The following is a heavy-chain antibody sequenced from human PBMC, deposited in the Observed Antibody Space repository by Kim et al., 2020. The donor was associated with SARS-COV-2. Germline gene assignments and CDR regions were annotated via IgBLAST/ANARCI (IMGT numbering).Heavy chain of an antibody. D-gene: IGHD3-10*01. V-gene: IGHV3-49*04. Sequence: GGSLRLSCTASGFTFGDYAMSWVRQAPGKGLEWVGFIRSKAYGGTTEYAASVKGRFTISRDDSKSIAYLQMNSLKTEDTAVYYCTRGLTLFGSGSYYSYYYYMDVWGKGTPVTVSS. CDR1: GFTFGDYA. CDR2: IRSKAYGGTT. CDR3: TRGLTLFGSGSYYSYYYYMDV. J-gene: IGHJ6*03.